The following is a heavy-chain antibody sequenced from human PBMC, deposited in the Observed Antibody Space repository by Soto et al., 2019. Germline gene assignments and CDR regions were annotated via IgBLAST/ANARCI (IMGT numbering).Heavy chain of an antibody. CDR3: VRCVNYYYYGVDV. V-gene: IGHV4-31*03. J-gene: IGHJ6*02. CDR2: ISYSGTT. CDR1: GVPVSSAGYY. Sequence: SETLSLTCTVSGVPVSSAGYYWTWIRQPPGKGLEWLGYISYSGTTYYNPSLRSRVTISLDTSQSQFSLKMTSVTAADTAVYYCVRCVNYYYYGVDVWGQGTTVTVSS.